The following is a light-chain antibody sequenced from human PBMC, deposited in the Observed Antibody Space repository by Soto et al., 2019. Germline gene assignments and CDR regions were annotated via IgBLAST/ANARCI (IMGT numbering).Light chain of an antibody. J-gene: IGLJ2*01. CDR2: DVS. CDR1: SSDVGGYNY. Sequence: QSALTQPASVSGSPGQSITISCTGTSSDVGGYNYVSWYQQHPGKAPKLMIYDVSNRPSGVSNRFSGSKSGNTASLTISGLQAEDEVDYYCSSYTGSSTYVVFGGGTNLTVL. CDR3: SSYTGSSTYVV. V-gene: IGLV2-14*01.